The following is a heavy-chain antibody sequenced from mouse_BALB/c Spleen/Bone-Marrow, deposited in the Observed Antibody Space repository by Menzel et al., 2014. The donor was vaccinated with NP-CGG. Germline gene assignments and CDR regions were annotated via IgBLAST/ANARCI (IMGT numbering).Heavy chain of an antibody. Sequence: DVKLVESGGGLGQPGGSLRLSCAPSGFTFTDYYMSWVRQPPGKALEWLGFTRNKANGYTTEYSASVKGRFTISRDNSQSILYLQMNTLRAEDSATYYCARDTVITTHWYFDVWGAGTTVTVSS. CDR2: TRNKANGYTT. CDR3: ARDTVITTHWYFDV. CDR1: GFTFTDYY. D-gene: IGHD1-1*01. V-gene: IGHV7-3*02. J-gene: IGHJ1*01.